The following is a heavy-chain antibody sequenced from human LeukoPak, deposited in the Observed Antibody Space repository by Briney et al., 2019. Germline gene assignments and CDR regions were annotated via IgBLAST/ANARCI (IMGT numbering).Heavy chain of an antibody. J-gene: IGHJ6*02. V-gene: IGHV3-33*01. D-gene: IGHD5-12*01. CDR3: ARDGSGVRGDV. CDR2: IWYDGSNK. CDR1: GSTFSSYG. Sequence: QSGGSLRLSCAASGSTFSSYGMHWVRQAPGKGLEWVAVIWYDGSNKYYADSVKGRFTISRDNSKNTLYLQMNSLRAEDTAVYYCARDGSGVRGDVWGQGTTVTVSS.